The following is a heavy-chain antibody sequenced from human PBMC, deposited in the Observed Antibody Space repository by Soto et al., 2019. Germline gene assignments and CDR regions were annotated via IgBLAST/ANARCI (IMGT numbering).Heavy chain of an antibody. CDR3: AKGLDDAFDI. Sequence: QVQLVESGGGVVQPGRSLRLSCAASGFTFSSYGMHWVRQAPGKGLEWVAVISYDGSNKYYADSVKGRFTIYRDNSKNTLYLQMNSVRAEDTRLYSCAKGLDDAFDIWGEGTMVTVSS. CDR1: GFTFSSYG. V-gene: IGHV3-30*18. J-gene: IGHJ3*02. CDR2: ISYDGSNK. D-gene: IGHD1-1*01.